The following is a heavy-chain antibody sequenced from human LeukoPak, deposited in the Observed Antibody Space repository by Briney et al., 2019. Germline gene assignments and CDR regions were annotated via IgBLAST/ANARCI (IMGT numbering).Heavy chain of an antibody. CDR3: ARVGSSSSGSWRFYYYYYMDV. D-gene: IGHD6-6*01. Sequence: APVKVSCKASGYTFTSYAMNWVRQAPGQGLEWMGWINTNTGNPTYAQGFTGRFVFSLDTSVSTAYLQISSLKAEDTAVYYCARVGSSSSGSWRFYYYYYMDVWGKGTTVTVSS. CDR1: GYTFTSYA. J-gene: IGHJ6*03. V-gene: IGHV7-4-1*02. CDR2: INTNTGNP.